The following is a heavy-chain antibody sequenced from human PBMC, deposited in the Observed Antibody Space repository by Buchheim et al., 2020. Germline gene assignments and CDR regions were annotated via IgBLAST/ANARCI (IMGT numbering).Heavy chain of an antibody. Sequence: QVQLQQWGAGLLKPSETLSLTCAVYGGSFSGYYWSWIRQPPGKGLEWIGEINHSGSTNYNPSLKSRVTLSVDTSKNQFSLKLSSVTAADTAVYYCARGRVTMVRGVILYYFDYWGQGTL. J-gene: IGHJ4*02. V-gene: IGHV4-34*01. CDR1: GGSFSGYY. CDR2: INHSGST. CDR3: ARGRVTMVRGVILYYFDY. D-gene: IGHD3-10*01.